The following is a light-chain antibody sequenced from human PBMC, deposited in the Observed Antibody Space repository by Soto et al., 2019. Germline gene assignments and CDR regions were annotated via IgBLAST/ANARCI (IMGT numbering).Light chain of an antibody. V-gene: IGKV3-20*01. CDR1: QSVSSSY. Sequence: EIVMTQSPATLSVSPGERATLSCRASQSVSSSYLAWYQQKPGQAPRLLIYGASSRATGIPDRFSGSGSGTDFTLTISRLEPEDFAVYYCQQYGSSFGQGTRLENK. CDR2: GAS. CDR3: QQYGSS. J-gene: IGKJ5*01.